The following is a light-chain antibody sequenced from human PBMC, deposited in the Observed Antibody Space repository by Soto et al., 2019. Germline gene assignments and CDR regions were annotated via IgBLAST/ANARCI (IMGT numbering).Light chain of an antibody. V-gene: IGLV2-8*01. J-gene: IGLJ1*01. CDR2: DVV. CDR1: NRDVGTHNY. CDR3: FSYAGGSTFV. Sequence: QSVLTQPPSASGSPGQSVTISCTGTNRDVGTHNYVSWYQQYPGKAPKLLIYDVVKRPSGIPHRLSGSKSGNTASLTVSGLQADDEADYYCFSYAGGSTFVFGTGTKVTVL.